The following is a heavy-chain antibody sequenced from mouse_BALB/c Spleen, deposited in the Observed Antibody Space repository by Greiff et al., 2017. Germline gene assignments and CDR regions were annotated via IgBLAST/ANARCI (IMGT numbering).Heavy chain of an antibody. Sequence: QVQLKESGPGLVQPSQSLSITCTVSGFSLTSYGVHWVRQSPGKGLEWLGVIWSGGSRDYNAAFISRLSISKDNSKSQVFFKMNSLQADDTAIYYCARKDGYPYAMDDWGQGTSVTVSS. CDR1: GFSLTSYG. CDR2: IWSGGSR. J-gene: IGHJ4*01. CDR3: ARKDGYPYAMDD. V-gene: IGHV2-4-1*01. D-gene: IGHD1-2*01.